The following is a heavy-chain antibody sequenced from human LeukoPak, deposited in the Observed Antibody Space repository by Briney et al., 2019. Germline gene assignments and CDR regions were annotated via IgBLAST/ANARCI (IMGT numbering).Heavy chain of an antibody. V-gene: IGHV4-30-2*01. CDR3: ARGDIIRGDYNRFDP. D-gene: IGHD3-10*01. J-gene: IGHJ5*02. Sequence: SQTLSLTCAVSGGSISSGGYSWSWIRQPPGKGLEWIGYIYHSGSTYYNPSLKSRVTISVDRSKNQFSLKLSSVTAADTAVYYCARGDIIRGDYNRFDPWGQGILVTVSS. CDR2: IYHSGST. CDR1: GGSISSGGYS.